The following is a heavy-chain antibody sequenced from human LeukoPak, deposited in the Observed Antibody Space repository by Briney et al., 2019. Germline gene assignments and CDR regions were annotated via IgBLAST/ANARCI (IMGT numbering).Heavy chain of an antibody. CDR1: GFTFSSYW. Sequence: GSLRLSCAAFGFTFSSYWMSWVRQAPGKGLEWVANIKQDGSEKYYVDSVKGRFHISRDNAKISLYLQMSSLRAEDTAVYYCARDSGYGSGSLGSDYWGQGTLVTVPS. D-gene: IGHD3-10*01. CDR3: ARDSGYGSGSLGSDY. J-gene: IGHJ4*02. V-gene: IGHV3-7*01. CDR2: IKQDGSEK.